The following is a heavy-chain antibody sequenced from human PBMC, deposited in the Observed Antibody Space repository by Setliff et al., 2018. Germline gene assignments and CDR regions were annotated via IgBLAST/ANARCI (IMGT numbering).Heavy chain of an antibody. D-gene: IGHD6-13*01. Sequence: ASVKVSCKAPGYTFSNYGVTWVRQAPGQGLEWMGWVTVYNGNTKYAQNLQGRLTLTTDISTSTAYMELSSLTSDDTAVYYCARGGVAAAGKKGVFEHWGQGTLVTVSS. J-gene: IGHJ4*02. CDR3: ARGGVAAAGKKGVFEH. CDR1: GYTFSNYG. V-gene: IGHV1-18*01. CDR2: VTVYNGNT.